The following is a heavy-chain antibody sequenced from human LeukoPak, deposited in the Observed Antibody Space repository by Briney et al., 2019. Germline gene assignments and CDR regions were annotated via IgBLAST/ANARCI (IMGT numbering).Heavy chain of an antibody. D-gene: IGHD3-10*02. CDR3: AELGITMIGGV. V-gene: IGHV3-7*01. CDR1: GFTFSNYA. Sequence: QPGGSLRLSCAASGFTFSNYAMHWVRQAPGKGLEWVANIKQDGSEKYYVDSVKGRFTISRDNAKNSLYLQMNSLRAEDTAVYYCAELGITMIGGVWGKGTTVTISS. CDR2: IKQDGSEK. J-gene: IGHJ6*04.